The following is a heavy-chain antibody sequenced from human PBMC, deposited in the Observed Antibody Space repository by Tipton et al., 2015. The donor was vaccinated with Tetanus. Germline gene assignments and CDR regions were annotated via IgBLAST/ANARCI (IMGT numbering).Heavy chain of an antibody. Sequence: TLSLTCTVSGGSISSDGAYWSWIRQHPGEGLEWIGYISNSGGTYYNPSPKSRVTISVDTSQKQISLKVNSVTAADTAVYYCARDRGVRGGYYYYHGMDVWGQGTTVTVSS. CDR3: ARDRGVRGGYYYYHGMDV. CDR1: GGSISSDGAY. CDR2: ISNSGGT. D-gene: IGHD3-10*01. V-gene: IGHV4-31*03. J-gene: IGHJ6*02.